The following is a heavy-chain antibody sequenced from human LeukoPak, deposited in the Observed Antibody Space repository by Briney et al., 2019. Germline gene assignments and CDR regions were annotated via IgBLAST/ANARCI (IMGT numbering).Heavy chain of an antibody. CDR3: ASLVTGIEY. D-gene: IGHD6-19*01. CDR2: IDPNSGGT. CDR1: GYTFTNNF. J-gene: IGHJ4*02. Sequence: ASVKVSCKTSGYTFTNNFTHWVRQAPGQGLEWMGWIDPNSGGTNYAQKFQRRVTMTRDTSISIAYMELNSLRSDVTAVYYCASLVTGIEYWGQGTLVTVSS. V-gene: IGHV1-2*02.